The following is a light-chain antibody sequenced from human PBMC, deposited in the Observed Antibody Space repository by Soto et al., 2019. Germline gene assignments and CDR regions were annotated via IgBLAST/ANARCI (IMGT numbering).Light chain of an antibody. Sequence: QSALTQPASVSGSPGQSITISCTGTSTDVGGSAYVSWYQQFPGNVPRLLIYKVTNRPSGVSYRFSGSKSGNTASLTISGRQAEFEADYFCTSSTTGSLYVFGTWTKVTVL. CDR1: STDVGGSAY. CDR3: TSSTTGSLYV. V-gene: IGLV2-14*01. J-gene: IGLJ1*01. CDR2: KVT.